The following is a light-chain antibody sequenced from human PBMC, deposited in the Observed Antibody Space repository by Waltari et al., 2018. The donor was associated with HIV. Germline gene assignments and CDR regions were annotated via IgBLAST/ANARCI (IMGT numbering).Light chain of an antibody. Sequence: DIVMTQSPLSLAVTPGEPASISCKSSQSLLASDDVNTYLDWFLQKPGQSPHLLIHTLSSRASGVPDRFSGSGSGTDFKLHITRVEAEDVGIYYCMQRIEFPITFGQGTRLEIK. CDR2: TLS. CDR3: MQRIEFPIT. CDR1: QSLLASDDVNTY. J-gene: IGKJ5*01. V-gene: IGKV2-40*01.